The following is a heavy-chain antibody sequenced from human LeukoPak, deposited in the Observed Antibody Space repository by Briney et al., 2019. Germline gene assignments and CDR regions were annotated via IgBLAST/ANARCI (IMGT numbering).Heavy chain of an antibody. J-gene: IGHJ5*02. CDR2: IIPIFGTA. Sequence: GSSVKVSCKASGGTFSSYAISWVRQAPGQGLEWMGGIIPIFGTANYAQKFQGRVTITADESTSTAYMELSSLRSEDTAVYYCATDRRALAKYSGSYYAVYNWFDPWAREPWSPSPQ. CDR3: ATDRRALAKYSGSYYAVYNWFDP. CDR1: GGTFSSYA. D-gene: IGHD1-26*01. V-gene: IGHV1-69*01.